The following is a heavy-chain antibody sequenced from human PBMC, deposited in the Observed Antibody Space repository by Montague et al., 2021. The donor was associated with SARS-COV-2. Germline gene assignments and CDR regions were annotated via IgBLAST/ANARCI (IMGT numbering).Heavy chain of an antibody. CDR2: IYHSGST. CDR1: AGSISSGYY. V-gene: IGHV4-38-2*02. D-gene: IGHD3-3*01. J-gene: IGHJ4*02. Sequence: SETLSLTCTVSAGSISSGYYWGWIRQPPGKGLEWIGSIYHSGSTSYNPSLESRVTISVDTSKNQFSLKLSSVTAADTAVDYCARGVLYYDVWSGRAQTSPDYWGQGTLVTVSS. CDR3: ARGVLYYDVWSGRAQTSPDY.